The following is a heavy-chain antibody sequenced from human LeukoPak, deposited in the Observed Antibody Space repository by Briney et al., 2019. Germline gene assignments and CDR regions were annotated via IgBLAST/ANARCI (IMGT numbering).Heavy chain of an antibody. CDR3: GKEGGA. CDR1: GFRFSDFT. CDR2: IGGRGGST. Sequence: GGSLRLSCAASGFRFSDFTMTWVRQAPGKGPEWVSAIGGRGGSTYYADSLGGRFTISRDNSKDMGYLQMNSLKVVDTATYYCGKEGGAWGQGTKVTVSS. J-gene: IGHJ5*02. V-gene: IGHV3-23*01. D-gene: IGHD3-16*01.